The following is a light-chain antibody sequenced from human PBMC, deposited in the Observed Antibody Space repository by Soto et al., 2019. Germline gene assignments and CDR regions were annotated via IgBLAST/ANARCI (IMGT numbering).Light chain of an antibody. Sequence: QSVLTQPRSVSGSPGQSVTISCTGTSADVGAYNYVSWYQQHPGKAPKFIIYDVNKRPSGVPDRFSGSKSGNTASLTISGLRPEDEADYHCSSYTGSYSVLFGGGTKLTVL. CDR1: SADVGAYNY. CDR3: SSYTGSYSVL. V-gene: IGLV2-11*01. J-gene: IGLJ2*01. CDR2: DVN.